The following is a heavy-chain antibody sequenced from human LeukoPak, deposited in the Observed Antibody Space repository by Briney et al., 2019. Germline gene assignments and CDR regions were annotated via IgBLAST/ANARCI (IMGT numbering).Heavy chain of an antibody. CDR2: IKSTTDGGTA. V-gene: IGHV3-15*01. Sequence: SGGSLRLSCAASGFTFRSYTMNWVRQAPGKGLEWVGRIKSTTDGGTADYAAPVTGRFTISRDDSKNTLNLQMNSLKTEDTAVYYCTTDGYPPRYFDYWGQGTLVTVSS. CDR3: TTDGYPPRYFDY. CDR1: GFTFRSYT. J-gene: IGHJ4*02. D-gene: IGHD5-12*01.